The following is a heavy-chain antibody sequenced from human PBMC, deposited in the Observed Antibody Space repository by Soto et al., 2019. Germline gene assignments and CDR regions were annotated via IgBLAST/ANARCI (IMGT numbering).Heavy chain of an antibody. Sequence: PSETLSLTCTVSGGSISSYYWSWIRQPPGKGLEWIGYIYYSGSTNYNPSLKSRVTISVDTSKNQFSLKLSSVTAADTAVYYCAMVSSSSNSYYYYYGMDVWGHGTTVSVSS. V-gene: IGHV4-59*01. D-gene: IGHD6-6*01. CDR1: GGSISSYY. J-gene: IGHJ6*02. CDR3: AMVSSSSNSYYYYYGMDV. CDR2: IYYSGST.